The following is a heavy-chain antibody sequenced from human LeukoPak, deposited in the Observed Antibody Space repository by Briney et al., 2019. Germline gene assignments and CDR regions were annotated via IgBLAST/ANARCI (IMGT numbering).Heavy chain of an antibody. V-gene: IGHV3-15*01. J-gene: IGHJ3*02. Sequence: GGSLRLSCAASGFTLSNAWMNWVRQAPGKGLEWVGLIKSKTNGETRDYAAPVKGRFTISRDDSDNTLYLQMNSLKTEDTAVYYCTRRYNYDSSGYYYVRDAFDIWGQGTMVTVSS. D-gene: IGHD3-22*01. CDR2: IKSKTNGETR. CDR3: TRRYNYDSSGYYYVRDAFDI. CDR1: GFTLSNAW.